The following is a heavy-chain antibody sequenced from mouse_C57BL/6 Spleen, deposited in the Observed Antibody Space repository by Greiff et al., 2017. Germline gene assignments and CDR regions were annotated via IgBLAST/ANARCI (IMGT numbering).Heavy chain of an antibody. J-gene: IGHJ2*01. CDR1: GFTFSDYY. V-gene: IGHV5-16*01. Sequence: EVKLMESEGGLVQPGSSMKLSCTASGFTFSDYYMAWVRQVPEKGLEWVANINYDGSSTYYLDSLKSRFIISRDNAKNILYLQMSSLKSEDTATXYCARDNYDGYYFDYWGQGTTLTVSS. D-gene: IGHD2-3*01. CDR2: INYDGSST. CDR3: ARDNYDGYYFDY.